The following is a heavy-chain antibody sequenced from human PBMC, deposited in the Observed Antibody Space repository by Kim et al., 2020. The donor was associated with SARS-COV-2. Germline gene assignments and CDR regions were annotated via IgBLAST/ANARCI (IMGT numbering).Heavy chain of an antibody. J-gene: IGHJ6*02. Sequence: GGSLRLSCAASGFTFSSYGMHWVRQAPGKGLEWVAVIWYDGSNKYYADSVKGRFTISRDNSKNTLYLQMNSLRAEDTAVYYCARDGVVVPAAILWLAYYGMDVWGQGTTVTVSS. CDR3: ARDGVVVPAAILWLAYYGMDV. CDR2: IWYDGSNK. D-gene: IGHD2-2*01. V-gene: IGHV3-33*01. CDR1: GFTFSSYG.